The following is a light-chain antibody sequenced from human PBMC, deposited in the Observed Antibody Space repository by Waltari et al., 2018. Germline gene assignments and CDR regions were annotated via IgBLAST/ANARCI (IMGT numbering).Light chain of an antibody. CDR1: GGAVRGSCS. CDR2: DIY. Sequence: QSALTQPRSVSGSPGQSVTISCTGTGGAVRGSCSVSWYQQHPGKAPKLIIYDIYKRPSGVPDRFSGSKSDNTASLTISGLQAEDEADFFCCAFAATPLFGGGTKLTVL. V-gene: IGLV2-11*01. J-gene: IGLJ3*02. CDR3: CAFAATPL.